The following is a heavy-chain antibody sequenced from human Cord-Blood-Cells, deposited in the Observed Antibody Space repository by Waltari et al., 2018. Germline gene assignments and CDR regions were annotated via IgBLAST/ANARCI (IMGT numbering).Heavy chain of an antibody. V-gene: IGHV4-4*02. CDR1: GGSISRSNW. J-gene: IGHJ4*02. D-gene: IGHD3-10*01. CDR3: ARHGSGSYYIY. Sequence: QVQLQVSGPGLVKPSGTLSLTFAVPGGSISRSNWCRWARTPPGKGLEWFGEIYHSGSTTYNPSLKSRVTISVDKSKNQFSLKLSSVTAADTAVYYCARHGSGSYYIYWGQGTLVTVSS. CDR2: IYHSGST.